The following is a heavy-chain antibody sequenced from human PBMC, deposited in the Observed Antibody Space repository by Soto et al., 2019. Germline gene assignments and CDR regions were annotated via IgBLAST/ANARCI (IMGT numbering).Heavy chain of an antibody. Sequence: QVQLVQSGAEVKKPGSSVKVLCKASGGSFSSDAISWVRLAPGQGLEWMGGIIPISDTPNYAQKFQGRLTIAADESTSTAYMELNSLRSEDTAVYYCSNSDYYDGSGDPYWFDYWGQGTLVTVSS. CDR3: SNSDYYDGSGDPYWFDY. V-gene: IGHV1-69*01. D-gene: IGHD3-22*01. CDR2: IIPISDTP. J-gene: IGHJ4*02. CDR1: GGSFSSDA.